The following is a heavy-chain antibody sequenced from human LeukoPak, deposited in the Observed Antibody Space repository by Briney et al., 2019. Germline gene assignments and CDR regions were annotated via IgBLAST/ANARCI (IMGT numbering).Heavy chain of an antibody. J-gene: IGHJ4*02. V-gene: IGHV3-21*01. D-gene: IGHD5-12*01. CDR2: ISSSSSYI. CDR3: ARDRNSGYDSSFDY. CDR1: GFTFSSYS. Sequence: GGSLRLSCAASGFTFSSYSMNSVRQAPGKGLEWVSSISSSSSYIYYADSVKGRFTISRDNAKNSLYLQMNSLRAEDTAVYYCARDRNSGYDSSFDYWGQGTLVTVSS.